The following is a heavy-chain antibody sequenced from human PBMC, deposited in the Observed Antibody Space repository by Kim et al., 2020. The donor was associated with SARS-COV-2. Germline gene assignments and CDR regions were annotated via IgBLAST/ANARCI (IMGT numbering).Heavy chain of an antibody. D-gene: IGHD3-9*01. CDR1: GGSISSSSYY. Sequence: SETLSLTCTVSGGSISSSSYYWGWIRQPPGKGLEWIGSIYYSGSTYYNPSLKSRVTISVDTSKNQFSLKLSSVTAADTAVYYCARQEKPRLRYFDWSPDGWFDPWGQGTLVTVSS. J-gene: IGHJ5*02. CDR2: IYYSGST. V-gene: IGHV4-39*01. CDR3: ARQEKPRLRYFDWSPDGWFDP.